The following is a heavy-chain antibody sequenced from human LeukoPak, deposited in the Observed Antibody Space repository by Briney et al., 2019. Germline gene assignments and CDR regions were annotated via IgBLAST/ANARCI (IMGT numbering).Heavy chain of an antibody. CDR1: GFTFSSYW. CDR3: ARAPSEIGGYYPEYFRH. CDR2: IKSDGST. J-gene: IGHJ1*01. D-gene: IGHD3-22*01. Sequence: GGSLRLSCAASGFTFSSYWMHWVRQAPGKGLVWVSRIKSDGSTNYADSVKGRFTISRDNAKNTLSLQMNSLRAEDTGVYYCARAPSEIGGYYPEYFRHWSQGTLVTVSS. V-gene: IGHV3-74*01.